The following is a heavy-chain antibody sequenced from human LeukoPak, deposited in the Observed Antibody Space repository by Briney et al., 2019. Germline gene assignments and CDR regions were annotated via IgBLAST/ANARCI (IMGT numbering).Heavy chain of an antibody. D-gene: IGHD5-18*01. CDR1: GFTFSSYA. CDR3: AKDTAMAPFDY. V-gene: IGHV3-30-3*01. Sequence: GGSLRLSSAASGFTFSSYAMRWVRQAPGKGLEWVAVISYDGSNKYYADSVKGRFTISRDNSKNTLYLQMNSLRAEDTAVYYCAKDTAMAPFDYWGQGTLVTVSS. J-gene: IGHJ4*02. CDR2: ISYDGSNK.